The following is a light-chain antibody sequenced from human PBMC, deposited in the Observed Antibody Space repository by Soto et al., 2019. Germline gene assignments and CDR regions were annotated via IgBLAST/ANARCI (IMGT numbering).Light chain of an antibody. J-gene: IGLJ2*01. CDR1: SSDVGGYNY. CDR3: ASYTTRSTPLI. V-gene: IGLV2-14*01. Sequence: QSALTQTASVSGSPGQSITISCTGTSSDVGGYNYVSWYQQDPGKAPKLMIYEVTYRPSGVSNRFSGSKSGNTASLTISGLQAEDEGDYYCASYTTRSTPLIFGGGTKVTVL. CDR2: EVT.